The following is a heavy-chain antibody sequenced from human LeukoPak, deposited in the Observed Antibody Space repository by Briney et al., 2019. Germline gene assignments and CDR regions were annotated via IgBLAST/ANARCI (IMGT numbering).Heavy chain of an antibody. V-gene: IGHV1-2*02. CDR1: GSPFTGYY. J-gene: IGHJ4*02. CDR2: INPNGGGT. CDR3: ARDWGSLTGDVGGVDY. D-gene: IGHD7-27*01. Sequence: ASVKVSCKASGSPFTGYYIHWVRPAPGQGLEWMGWINPNGGGTNYAQKFQGRVTITRDTSVSTAYIELNRLRSDDTAVYYCARDWGSLTGDVGGVDYWGQGTLVTVSS.